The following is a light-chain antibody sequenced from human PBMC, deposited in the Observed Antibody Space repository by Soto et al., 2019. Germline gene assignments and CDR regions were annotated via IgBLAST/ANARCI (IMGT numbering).Light chain of an antibody. Sequence: QSALTQPASVSGSPGQAITISCSGSSSDIGTYNIVSWYQHLPGKAPQLIIFEVDNRPSGVSDRFSASKSGNTASLTISGLQAEDEDEYYCSSYTTATSSVFGTGTKLTVL. J-gene: IGLJ1*01. CDR3: SSYTTATSSV. CDR1: SSDIGTYNI. CDR2: EVD. V-gene: IGLV2-14*01.